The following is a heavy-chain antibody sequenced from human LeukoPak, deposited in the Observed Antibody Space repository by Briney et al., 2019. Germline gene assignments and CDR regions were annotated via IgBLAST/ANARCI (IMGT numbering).Heavy chain of an antibody. CDR2: ISGSGAGT. D-gene: IGHD3-16*02. J-gene: IGHJ4*02. CDR3: ARGGHYDYVWGRYRQRDGFDY. V-gene: IGHV3-23*01. CDR1: GFTFSSYA. Sequence: PGGSLRLSCAASGFTFSSYAMTWVRQAPGKGLEWVSLISGSGAGTYYADSVKGRFTISRDNAKNSLYLQMNSLRAEDTAVYYCARGGHYDYVWGRYRQRDGFDYWGQGTLVTVSS.